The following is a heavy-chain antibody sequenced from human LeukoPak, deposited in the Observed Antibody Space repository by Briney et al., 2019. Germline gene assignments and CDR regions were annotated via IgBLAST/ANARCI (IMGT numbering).Heavy chain of an antibody. CDR3: ARESVAGSADY. Sequence: GRSLRLSCAASGFTFSSYGMHWVRQAPGEGLEWVAVISYNGINKYYADSVRGRFTTSRDNSKNTLYLQMNSLRAEDTAVYYCARESVAGSADYWGQGTLVTVSS. CDR2: ISYNGINK. D-gene: IGHD6-19*01. J-gene: IGHJ4*02. V-gene: IGHV3-30*03. CDR1: GFTFSSYG.